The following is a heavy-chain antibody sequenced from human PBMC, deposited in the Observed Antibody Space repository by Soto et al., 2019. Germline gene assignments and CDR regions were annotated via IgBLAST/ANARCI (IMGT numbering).Heavy chain of an antibody. Sequence: GGSLRLSCTASEITLNIYWMHWIRQAPGKGLVWVSRINPESTTLTYADSVTGRFTISRDSAKNTLYLQMNGLSAEDTAIYYCTKATFGDWDSWGQGTLVTVSS. CDR1: EITLNIYW. D-gene: IGHD2-21*02. CDR3: TKATFGDWDS. CDR2: INPESTTL. V-gene: IGHV3-74*01. J-gene: IGHJ4*02.